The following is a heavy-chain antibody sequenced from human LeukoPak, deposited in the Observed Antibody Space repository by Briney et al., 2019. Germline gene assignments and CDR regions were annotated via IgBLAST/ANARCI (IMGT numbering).Heavy chain of an antibody. CDR3: AGRGITIFGVETYKMDV. J-gene: IGHJ6*04. D-gene: IGHD3-3*01. V-gene: IGHV3-20*01. Sequence: PGGSLRLSCAASGFTFDDYGMSWVRQAPGKGLEWASGINWNGGSTGYADSVKGRFTISRDNAKNSLYLQMNSLRAEDTALYHCAGRGITIFGVETYKMDVWGKGTTVTVSS. CDR1: GFTFDDYG. CDR2: INWNGGST.